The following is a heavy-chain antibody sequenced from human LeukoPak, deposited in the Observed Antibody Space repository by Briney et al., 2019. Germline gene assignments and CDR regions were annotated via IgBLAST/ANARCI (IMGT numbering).Heavy chain of an antibody. CDR1: GFTFSDYY. CDR2: ISSSGSTI. V-gene: IGHV3-11*04. D-gene: IGHD5-12*01. Sequence: GGSLRLSCAASGFTFSDYYMSWIRQAPGKGLEWVSYISSSGSTIYYADSVKGRFTISRDNAKNSLYLQMNSLRAEDTAVYYCARDADIVATIGYYYYGMDVWGQGTTVTVSS. J-gene: IGHJ6*02. CDR3: ARDADIVATIGYYYYGMDV.